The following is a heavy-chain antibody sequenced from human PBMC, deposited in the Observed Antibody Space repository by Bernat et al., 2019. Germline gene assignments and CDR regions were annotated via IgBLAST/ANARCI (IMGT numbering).Heavy chain of an antibody. CDR1: DDSISSTSNY. CDR2: IYHYGTT. CDR3: ARQSLVSGRSRLAWFDP. V-gene: IGHV4-39*01. J-gene: IGHJ5*02. D-gene: IGHD1-26*01. Sequence: QLQLQEWGPGLVKPSETLSLTCIVSDDSISSTSNYWAWIRQVPGEGLEWIGSIYHYGTTYYNASLKSRVTISIDSSKRQFSLKLNSVTAADTAVYHCARQSLVSGRSRLAWFDPWGQGTLGTVAS.